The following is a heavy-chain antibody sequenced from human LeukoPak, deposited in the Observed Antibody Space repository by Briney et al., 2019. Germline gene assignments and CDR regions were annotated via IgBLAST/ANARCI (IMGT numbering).Heavy chain of an antibody. CDR2: IYYSGST. V-gene: IGHV4-39*01. J-gene: IGHJ5*02. CDR3: ARQSSGSYLT. CDR1: GGSISSSSYY. Sequence: NPSETLSLTCTVSGGSISSSSYYWGWIRQPPGKGLEWIGSIYYSGSTYYNPSLKSRVTISVDTSKNQFSLKLSSVTAADTAVYYCARQSSGSYLTWGQGTLVTVSS. D-gene: IGHD1-26*01.